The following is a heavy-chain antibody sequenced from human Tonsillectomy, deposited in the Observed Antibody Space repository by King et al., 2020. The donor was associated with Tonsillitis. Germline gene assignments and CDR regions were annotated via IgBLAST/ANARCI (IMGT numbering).Heavy chain of an antibody. CDR1: GGTFSISP. V-gene: IGHV1-69*06. J-gene: IGHJ3*02. D-gene: IGHD2-2*01. Sequence: VQLVESGAEVKKPGSSVKVSCKASGGTFSISPITWVRQAPGQGLEWMGGIVPIFGTADYAQRFQGRVTITADKSTNTADMELSGLRSDDTAVYYCATEEGHCSRTSCYLKALDIWGQGTMVIVSS. CDR3: ATEEGHCSRTSCYLKALDI. CDR2: IVPIFGTA.